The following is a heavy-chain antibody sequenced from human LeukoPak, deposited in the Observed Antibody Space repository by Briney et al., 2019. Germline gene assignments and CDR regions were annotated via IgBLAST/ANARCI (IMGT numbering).Heavy chain of an antibody. CDR1: GGSINSYY. D-gene: IGHD6-19*01. CDR3: ASSRSSSGWSLIDY. CDR2: IYYSGST. V-gene: IGHV4-59*01. Sequence: PSETLSLTCTVSGGSINSYYWSWIRQPPGKGLEWVGYIYYSGSTNYKPPLKRRVTISVDTSKNQFSLKVSSVTAADTAVYYCASSRSSSGWSLIDYWGQGALVTVSS. J-gene: IGHJ4*02.